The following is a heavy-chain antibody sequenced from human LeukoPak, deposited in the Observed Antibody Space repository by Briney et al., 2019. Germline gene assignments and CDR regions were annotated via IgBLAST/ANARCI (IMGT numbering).Heavy chain of an antibody. J-gene: IGHJ4*02. V-gene: IGHV3-30*18. CDR1: GFTFSSYG. CDR3: AKGWHQCYFDY. D-gene: IGHD2-2*01. CDR2: ISYDGSNK. Sequence: GGSLRLSCAASGFTFSSYGMHWVRQAPGKGLEWVAVISYDGSNKYYADSVKGRFTISRDNSKNTLYLQMNSLRAEDTAVYYCAKGWHQCYFDYWGQGTLVTVSS.